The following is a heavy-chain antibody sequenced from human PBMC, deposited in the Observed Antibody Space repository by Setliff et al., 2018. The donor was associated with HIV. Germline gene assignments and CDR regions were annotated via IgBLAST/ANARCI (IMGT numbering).Heavy chain of an antibody. Sequence: LRETLSLTCAVSGGSISSGNWWSWVRQPPGKGLEWIGEISHIGSTNYNPSLKSRVTISVDTSKNQFSLKLSSVTAADTAVYYCASTGGYSYGFFGSWGQGALVTVSS. V-gene: IGHV4-4*03. CDR2: ISHIGST. CDR3: ASTGGYSYGFFGS. J-gene: IGHJ4*02. CDR1: GGSISSGNW. D-gene: IGHD5-18*01.